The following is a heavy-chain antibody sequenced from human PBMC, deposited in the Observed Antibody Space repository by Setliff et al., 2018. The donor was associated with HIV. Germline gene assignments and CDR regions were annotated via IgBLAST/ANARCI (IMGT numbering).Heavy chain of an antibody. CDR1: GYSISNDYY. D-gene: IGHD5-12*01. J-gene: IGHJ4*02. Sequence: SETLSLTCFVSGYSISNDYYWSWIRQPPGKGLEWIGNIYYSGSTYYNPSLKSRVTISVDTSKNRFSLRLTSVTAADTAVYYSARTKADGYNGVFDSWGQGTLVTVSS. CDR2: IYYSGST. V-gene: IGHV4-30-4*08. CDR3: ARTKADGYNGVFDS.